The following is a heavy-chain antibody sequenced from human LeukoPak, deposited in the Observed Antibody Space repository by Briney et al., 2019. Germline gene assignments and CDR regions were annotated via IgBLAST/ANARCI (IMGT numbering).Heavy chain of an antibody. Sequence: VASVKVSCKASGGTFSSYAISWVRQAPGQGLEWMGGIIPIFGTANYAQKFQGRVTITTDESTSTACMELSSLRSEDTAVYYCARANYYDSSGYFLFDYWGQGTLVTVSS. CDR1: GGTFSSYA. D-gene: IGHD3-22*01. CDR3: ARANYYDSSGYFLFDY. CDR2: IIPIFGTA. J-gene: IGHJ4*02. V-gene: IGHV1-69*05.